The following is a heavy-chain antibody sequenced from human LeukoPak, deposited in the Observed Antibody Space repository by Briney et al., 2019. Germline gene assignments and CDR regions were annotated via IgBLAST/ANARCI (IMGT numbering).Heavy chain of an antibody. D-gene: IGHD5-18*01. J-gene: IGHJ5*02. CDR3: AKDPYSYGSAGNWFDP. V-gene: IGHV3-23*01. Sequence: QPGGSLRLSCAASGFTFTSYAMSWVRQAPGKGLEWVSAISGSGSGTYYADSVKGRFTISRDNSKNTLYLQMNSLRAEDTAVYYCAKDPYSYGSAGNWFDPWGQGTLVTVSS. CDR2: ISGSGSGT. CDR1: GFTFTSYA.